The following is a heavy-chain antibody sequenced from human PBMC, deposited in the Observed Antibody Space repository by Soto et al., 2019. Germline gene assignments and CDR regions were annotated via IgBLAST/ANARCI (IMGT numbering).Heavy chain of an antibody. CDR3: AKSPPAVAGYFDY. D-gene: IGHD6-19*01. CDR1: GFTFSSSG. CDR2: TSYDGSSG. Sequence: QVQLVESGGGVVQPGRSLRLSCAASGFTFSSSGMHWVRQAPGKGLEWVAVTSYDGSSGYYADSVRGRFTISRDNSKNTLYLQMNSLRAEDSAVDYCAKSPPAVAGYFDYWGQGTLVTVSS. J-gene: IGHJ4*02. V-gene: IGHV3-30*18.